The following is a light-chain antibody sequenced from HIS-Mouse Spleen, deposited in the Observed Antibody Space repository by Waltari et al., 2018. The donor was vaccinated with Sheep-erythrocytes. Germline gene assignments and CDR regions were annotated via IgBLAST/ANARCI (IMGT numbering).Light chain of an antibody. CDR1: HLADKY. Sequence: SYELTQPPPVSVSPGQTASTTCPGDHLADKYACWYQQKPGHSPVLVIYQDSKRPSGIPERFSGSNSGNTATLTISGTQAMDEADYYCQAWDSSTAWNVVFGGGTKLTVL. J-gene: IGLJ2*01. V-gene: IGLV3-1*01. CDR2: QDS. CDR3: QAWDSSTAWNVV.